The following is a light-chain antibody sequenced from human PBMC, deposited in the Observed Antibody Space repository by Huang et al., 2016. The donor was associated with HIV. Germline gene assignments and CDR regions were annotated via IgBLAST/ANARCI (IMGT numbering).Light chain of an antibody. CDR1: QRLRHRNGRNY. V-gene: IGKV2-28*01. CDR3: MEALQTPYT. J-gene: IGKJ2*01. Sequence: DVVMTQSPLSLPVPPGEPASISCRSSQRLRHRNGRNYLDWYLQKPGQSPQLLIHLGSSRASGVPDRFSGGGSGTDFSLNISSVEAEDAGIYYCMEALQTPYTFGQGTKLEI. CDR2: LGS.